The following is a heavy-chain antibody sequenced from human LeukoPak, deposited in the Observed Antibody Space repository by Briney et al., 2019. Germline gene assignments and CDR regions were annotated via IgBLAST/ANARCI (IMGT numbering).Heavy chain of an antibody. CDR3: AKGPGYFEP. CDR1: GFTFINYA. J-gene: IGHJ4*02. CDR2: ISGSGGST. V-gene: IGHV3-23*01. Sequence: GGSLRLSCAASGFTFINYAMNWVRQAPGKGLEWVSSISGSGGSTDYADSVKGRFTISRDNSKNTLYLQMNSLRVDDMAVYYCAKGPGYFEPWGQGTLVTVSS. D-gene: IGHD3-9*01.